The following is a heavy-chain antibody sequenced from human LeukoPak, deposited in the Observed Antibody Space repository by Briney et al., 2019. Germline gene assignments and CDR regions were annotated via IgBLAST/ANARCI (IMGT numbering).Heavy chain of an antibody. V-gene: IGHV3-74*01. J-gene: IGHJ4*02. D-gene: IGHD3-10*01. CDR1: GFTFNRYW. CDR3: ARDLQYGSGSYPLY. CDR2: INGDGSIT. Sequence: GGSLRLPCAASGFTFNRYWMHWGRQVPGKGLVWVSRINGDGSITNYADPVKGRFTISRDNAKNTLYVQMNSLRAEDTAVYYCARDLQYGSGSYPLYWGQGTLVTVSS.